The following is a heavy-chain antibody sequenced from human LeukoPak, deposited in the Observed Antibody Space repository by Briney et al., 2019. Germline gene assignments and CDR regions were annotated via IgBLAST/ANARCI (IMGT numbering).Heavy chain of an antibody. CDR3: ARGSSSWYYFDY. J-gene: IGHJ4*02. CDR1: GFTFSTYS. Sequence: GGSLRLSCAASGFTFSTYSMNWVRQAPGKGLEWVSFISSSSSYIYYADSLKGRFTIPRDNAKNSLYLQMNSLRAEDTAVYYCARGSSSWYYFDYWGEGTLVTVSS. V-gene: IGHV3-21*01. D-gene: IGHD6-13*01. CDR2: ISSSSSYI.